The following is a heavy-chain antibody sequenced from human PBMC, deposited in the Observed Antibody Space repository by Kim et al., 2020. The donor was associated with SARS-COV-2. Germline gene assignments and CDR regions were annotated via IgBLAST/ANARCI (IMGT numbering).Heavy chain of an antibody. CDR1: GGSISSSGYY. CDR2: IYSSGST. Sequence: SETLSLTCTVSGGSISSSGYYWTWIRQHPERGLEWIGYIYSSGSTDYNPSLKSRITMSIDPPKSQFSLNLNSVTAADTAVYFCARSNSGATRGFDYWGQGTLVTVSS. V-gene: IGHV4-31*03. D-gene: IGHD1-26*01. CDR3: ARSNSGATRGFDY. J-gene: IGHJ4*02.